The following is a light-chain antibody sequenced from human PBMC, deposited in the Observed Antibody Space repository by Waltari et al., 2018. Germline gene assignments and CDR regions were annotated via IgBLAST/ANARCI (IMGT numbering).Light chain of an antibody. J-gene: IGLJ1*01. CDR1: SSDVGAYNY. V-gene: IGLV2-23*02. CDR2: DVS. CDR3: YSFAGYTTFYV. Sequence: QSALTQPASVSGSPGQSIAISCTGTSSDVGAYNYVSWYQQHPGKAPKVIIYDVSKRPSGISSRFSGSKSDNTASLTISGLQAEDAADYFCYSFAGYTTFYVFGSGTKVTVL.